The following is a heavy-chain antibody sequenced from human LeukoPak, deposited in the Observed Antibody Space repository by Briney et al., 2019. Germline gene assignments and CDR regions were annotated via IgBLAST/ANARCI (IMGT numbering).Heavy chain of an antibody. CDR3: ARGYTEMVFDD. J-gene: IGHJ4*02. V-gene: IGHV4-59*01. D-gene: IGHD5-18*01. Sequence: SETLSLTCTVSGGSISSYYWSWIRQPPGKGLEWIGYIYYSGSTNYNPSLNSRVTISVDTSKNQFSLKVNSVTAADTAVYYCARGYTEMVFDDWGQGTLVTVSS. CDR2: IYYSGST. CDR1: GGSISSYY.